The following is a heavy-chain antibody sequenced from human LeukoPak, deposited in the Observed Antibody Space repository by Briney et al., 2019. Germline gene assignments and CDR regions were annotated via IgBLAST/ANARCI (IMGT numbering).Heavy chain of an antibody. J-gene: IGHJ4*02. D-gene: IGHD3-10*02. Sequence: GGSLRLSCAGSEFTFRSYSMHWVRQAPGKGLEWVSFISSSSSYIYYADSVKGRFTISRDNAKNSLYLQMNSLRAEDTAVYYCARGTMFPYYFDYWGQGTLVTVSS. CDR3: ARGTMFPYYFDY. CDR2: ISSSSSYI. CDR1: EFTFRSYS. V-gene: IGHV3-21*01.